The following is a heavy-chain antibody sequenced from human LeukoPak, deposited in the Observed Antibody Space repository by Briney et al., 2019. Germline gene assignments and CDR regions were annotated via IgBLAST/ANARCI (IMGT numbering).Heavy chain of an antibody. Sequence: ASVKVSCKASGYTFTSYGISWVRQAPGQGLEWMGWISAYNGNTNYAQKPQGRVTMTTDTSTSTAYMELRSLRSDDTAVYYCARKKVVLEPYYYYYGMDVWGQGTTVTVSS. CDR3: ARKKVVLEPYYYYYGMDV. CDR2: ISAYNGNT. CDR1: GYTFTSYG. V-gene: IGHV1-18*01. J-gene: IGHJ6*02. D-gene: IGHD2-2*01.